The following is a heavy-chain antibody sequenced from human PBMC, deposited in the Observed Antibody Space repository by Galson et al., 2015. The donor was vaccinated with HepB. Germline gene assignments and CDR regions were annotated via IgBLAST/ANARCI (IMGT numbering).Heavy chain of an antibody. CDR3: ARVTTYYYDSSGFYPYGMDV. J-gene: IGHJ6*02. CDR2: INAGNGNT. CDR1: GYTFTSYA. V-gene: IGHV1-3*01. Sequence: SVKVSCKASGYTFTSYAMHWVRQAPGQRLEWMGWINAGNGNTKYSQKFQGRVTITRDTSASTAYMELSSLRSEDTAVYYCARVTTYYYDSSGFYPYGMDVWGQGTTVTVSS. D-gene: IGHD3-22*01.